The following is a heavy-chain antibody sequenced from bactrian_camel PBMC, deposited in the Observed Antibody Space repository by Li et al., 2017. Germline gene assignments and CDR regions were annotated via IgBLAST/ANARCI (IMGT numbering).Heavy chain of an antibody. Sequence: QVQLVESGGGSVQAGGSLRLSCAVSGYTVSSICMGWFRQAPGKEREVIATIDFDGTKTYADSVKGRFTISKANAKNTLYLQMNSLKPDDTAVYYCVRVEGDILFGYGVNDWGKGTQVTVS. V-gene: IGHV3S53*01. J-gene: IGHJ7*01. CDR1: GYTVSSIC. D-gene: IGHD5*01. CDR2: IDFDGTK.